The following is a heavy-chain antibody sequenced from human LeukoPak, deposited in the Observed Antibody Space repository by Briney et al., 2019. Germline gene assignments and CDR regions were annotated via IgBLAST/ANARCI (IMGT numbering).Heavy chain of an antibody. CDR3: ARDPSDYDFWSGYSFGMDV. J-gene: IGHJ6*02. Sequence: GGSLRLSCSASGFTFSSYAMHWVRQAPGKGLEYVSAISSYGGSTYYADSVKGRFTISRDNSKNTLYLQMSSLRAEDTAVYYCARDPSDYDFWSGYSFGMDVWGQGTTVTVSS. CDR1: GFTFSSYA. D-gene: IGHD3-3*01. V-gene: IGHV3-64D*06. CDR2: ISSYGGST.